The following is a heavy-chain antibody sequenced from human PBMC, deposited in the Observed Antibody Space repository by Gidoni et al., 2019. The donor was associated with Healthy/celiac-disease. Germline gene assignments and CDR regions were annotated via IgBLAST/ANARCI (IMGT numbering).Heavy chain of an antibody. CDR3: ARDPPIWYSSSYNYYGMDV. Sequence: QVQLQQWGAGLLKPSETLSLTCAVYGGSFSGYYWSWIRQPPGKGLEWIGEINHSGSTNYNPSLKSRVTISVDTSKTQFSLKLSSVTAADTAVYYCARDPPIWYSSSYNYYGMDVWGQGTTVTVSS. J-gene: IGHJ6*02. CDR2: INHSGST. CDR1: GGSFSGYY. D-gene: IGHD6-13*01. V-gene: IGHV4-34*01.